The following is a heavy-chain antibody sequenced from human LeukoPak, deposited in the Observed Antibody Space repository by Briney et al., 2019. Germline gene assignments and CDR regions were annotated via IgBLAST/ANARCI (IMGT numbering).Heavy chain of an antibody. CDR1: GGSISSGDYY. D-gene: IGHD3-22*01. V-gene: IGHV4-30-4*01. CDR2: IYYSGST. J-gene: IGHJ1*01. CDR3: ARRPYYYDSSGYNARSQYFQH. Sequence: SETLSLTCTVSGGSISSGDYYWSWIRQPPGKGLEWIGYIYYSGSTYYSPSLKSRVTVSVDTSKNQFYLKLSSVTAADTAVYYCARRPYYYDSSGYNARSQYFQHWGQGTLVTASS.